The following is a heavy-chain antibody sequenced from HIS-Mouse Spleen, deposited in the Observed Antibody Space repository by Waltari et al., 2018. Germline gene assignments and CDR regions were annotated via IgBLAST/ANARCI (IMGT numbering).Heavy chain of an antibody. V-gene: IGHV3-21*01. D-gene: IGHD7-27*01. CDR3: ARDAGADY. CDR2: ISSSSSYI. Sequence: EVQLVESGGGLVKPGGSLSRAGAAAGCTYSSRRMNWVRQAPGKGLEWVSSISSSSSYIYYADSVKGRFTISRDNAKNSLYLQMNSLRAEDTAVYYCARDAGADYWGQGTLVTVSS. J-gene: IGHJ4*02. CDR1: GCTYSSRR.